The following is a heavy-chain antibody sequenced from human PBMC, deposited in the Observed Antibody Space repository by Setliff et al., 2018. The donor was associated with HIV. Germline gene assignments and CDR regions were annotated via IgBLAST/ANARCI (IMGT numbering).Heavy chain of an antibody. V-gene: IGHV4-4*08. CDR2: IHASGKT. CDR1: GDTDFY. Sequence: SETLSLTCTVSGDTDFYWNWIRQPPGKGLEWIGYIHASGKTNYNPSLKSRVTISVDTSKNQFSLKLKSVTAADTAVYYCATSAESGFGIHWGVFNIWGQGTRVTVSS. D-gene: IGHD3-10*01. CDR3: ATSAESGFGIHWGVFNI. J-gene: IGHJ3*02.